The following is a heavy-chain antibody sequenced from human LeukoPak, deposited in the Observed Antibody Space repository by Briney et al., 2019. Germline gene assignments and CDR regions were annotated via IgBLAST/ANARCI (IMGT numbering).Heavy chain of an antibody. V-gene: IGHV3-53*01. J-gene: IGHJ3*02. Sequence: PGGSLRLSCAASGFTVSSNYMSWVRQTPGKGLEWVSVLYSGGSTYYADSVKGRFTISRDNSKNTLYLQMNSLGAEDTAVYCCARLSGSYAFDIWGQGTMVTVSS. CDR1: GFTVSSNY. CDR3: ARLSGSYAFDI. D-gene: IGHD1-26*01. CDR2: LYSGGST.